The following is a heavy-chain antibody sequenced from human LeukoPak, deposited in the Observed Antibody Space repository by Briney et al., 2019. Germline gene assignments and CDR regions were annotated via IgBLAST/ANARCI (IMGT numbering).Heavy chain of an antibody. CDR2: IYTTGIT. CDR1: GGSISTYY. D-gene: IGHD3-16*01. Sequence: SETLSLTCTVSGGSISTYYWNWIRQPAGKGLEWIGRIYTTGITNYNPSLKSRVSVSVDTSKNQFSLKLSSMTAADTAVYYCARVGGDYPYYYMDVWGKGTSVTVSS. J-gene: IGHJ6*03. CDR3: ARVGGDYPYYYMDV. V-gene: IGHV4-4*07.